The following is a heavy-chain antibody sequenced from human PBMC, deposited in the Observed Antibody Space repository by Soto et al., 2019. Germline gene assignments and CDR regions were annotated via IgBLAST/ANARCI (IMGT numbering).Heavy chain of an antibody. D-gene: IGHD2-2*02. CDR2: ISYDGSNK. Sequence: PGGSLRLSCAASGFTFSSYGMHWVRQAPGKGLEWVAVISYDGSNKYYADSVKGRFTISRDNSKNTLYLQMNSLRAEDTAVYYCAKAMDCISTSSYKDYYYGMDVWGQGTTVTVSS. V-gene: IGHV3-30*18. CDR1: GFTFSSYG. CDR3: AKAMDCISTSSYKDYYYGMDV. J-gene: IGHJ6*02.